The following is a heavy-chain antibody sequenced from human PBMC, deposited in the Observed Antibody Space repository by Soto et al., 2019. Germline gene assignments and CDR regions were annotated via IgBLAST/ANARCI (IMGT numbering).Heavy chain of an antibody. V-gene: IGHV5-10-1*01. CDR1: GYSFTSYW. J-gene: IGHJ4*02. CDR3: ARHPGYSNYLNY. D-gene: IGHD4-4*01. Sequence: PGESLKISCKGSGYSFTSYWISWVRQMPGKGLEWMGRIDPSDSYTNYSPSFQGHVTISADKSISTAYLQWSSLKASDTAMYYCARHPGYSNYLNYWGQGTLVTVSS. CDR2: IDPSDSYT.